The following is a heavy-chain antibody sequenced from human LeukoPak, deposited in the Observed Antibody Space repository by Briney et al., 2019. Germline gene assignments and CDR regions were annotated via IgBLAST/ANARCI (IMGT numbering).Heavy chain of an antibody. CDR2: MYYSGST. CDR1: GGSISSGDYY. D-gene: IGHD3-22*01. J-gene: IGHJ5*02. CDR3: ARPYYYDSRIDP. Sequence: SETLSLTCTVSGGSISSGDYYWSWIRQPPGKGLEWIAYMYYSGSTYYNPSLKSRVTMSADTSKNQLSLKLSSVTAADTVVYYCARPYYYDSRIDPWGQGILVTVSS. V-gene: IGHV4-30-4*01.